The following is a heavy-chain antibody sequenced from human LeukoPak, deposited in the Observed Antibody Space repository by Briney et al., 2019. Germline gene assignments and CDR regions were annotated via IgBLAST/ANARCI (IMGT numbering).Heavy chain of an antibody. D-gene: IGHD5-24*01. CDR1: GFTFSSYG. CDR3: AGRDGYNYYFDY. J-gene: IGHJ4*02. Sequence: GGSLRLSCAASGFTFSSYGMHWVRQAPGKGLEWVAVIWYDGSNKYYADSVKGRFTISRDNSKNTLYLQMNSLRAEDTAVYYCAGRDGYNYYFDYWGQGTLVTVSS. CDR2: IWYDGSNK. V-gene: IGHV3-33*01.